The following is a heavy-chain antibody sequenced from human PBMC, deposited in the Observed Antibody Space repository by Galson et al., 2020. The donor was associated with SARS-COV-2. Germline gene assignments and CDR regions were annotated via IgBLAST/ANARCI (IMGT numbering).Heavy chain of an antibody. CDR2: ISYDGLKK. CDR1: EFTFDAFS. D-gene: IGHD3-10*01. Sequence: GGSLRLSCAASEFTFDAFSMHWVRQAPGKGLEWVAVISYDGLKKYYVDSVRGRFTISRDNSKNTLYLQLNGLRAEDTAIYYCVKDYYGSGSHSPFDYWGQGTLVTVSS. CDR3: VKDYYGSGSHSPFDY. J-gene: IGHJ4*02. V-gene: IGHV3-30*18.